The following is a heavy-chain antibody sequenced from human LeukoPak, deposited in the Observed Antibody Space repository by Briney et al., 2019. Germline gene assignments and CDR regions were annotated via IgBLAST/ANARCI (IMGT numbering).Heavy chain of an antibody. D-gene: IGHD2-2*01. J-gene: IGHJ5*02. Sequence: GESLKISCTGSGYTFSNYWIGWVRQMPGKGLEWTGIIYPGDSDATYSPSFRGQVTFSVDESRTTVYLEWTSLKASDTAMYFCARESETSRRFYAPWGQGTLVTVSS. V-gene: IGHV5-51*01. CDR1: GYTFSNYW. CDR3: ARESETSRRFYAP. CDR2: IYPGDSDA.